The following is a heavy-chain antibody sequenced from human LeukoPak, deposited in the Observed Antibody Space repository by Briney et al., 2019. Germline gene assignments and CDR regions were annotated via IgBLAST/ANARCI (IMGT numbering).Heavy chain of an antibody. V-gene: IGHV3-11*01. Sequence: GGSLRLSCAASGFTFSDYYMSWIRQAPGKGLEWASYISSSGSTIYYADSVKGRFTISRDNAKNSLYLQMNGLRAEDTAVYYCARESTMIVADDDAFDIWGQGTMVTVSS. D-gene: IGHD3-22*01. CDR3: ARESTMIVADDDAFDI. CDR1: GFTFSDYY. CDR2: ISSSGSTI. J-gene: IGHJ3*02.